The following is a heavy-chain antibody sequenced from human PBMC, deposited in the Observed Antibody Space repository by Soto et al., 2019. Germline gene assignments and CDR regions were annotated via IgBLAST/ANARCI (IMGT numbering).Heavy chain of an antibody. CDR3: ARRGYYAISAFDI. V-gene: IGHV4-34*01. CDR1: GGSFSGYY. Sequence: SETLSLTCAVYGGSFSGYYWSWIRQPPGKGLEWIGEINHSGSTYYNPSLKSRVTISVDTSKNQFSLKLSSVTAADTAVYYCARRGYYAISAFDIWGQGTMVTVSS. J-gene: IGHJ3*02. D-gene: IGHD2-8*01. CDR2: INHSGST.